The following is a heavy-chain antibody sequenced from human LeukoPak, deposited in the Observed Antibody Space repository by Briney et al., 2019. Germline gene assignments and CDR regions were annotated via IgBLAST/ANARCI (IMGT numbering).Heavy chain of an antibody. V-gene: IGHV5-51*01. CDR2: IYPGDSDT. Sequence: GESLKISCKGSGYSFTSYWIGWVRQMPGKGLEWMGIIYPGDSDTRYSPSFQGQVTISADKSISTAYLQWSSLKASDTAMYYCARHGPQDLVGPHFDYWGQGTLVTVSS. CDR1: GYSFTSYW. D-gene: IGHD5-12*01. CDR3: ARHGPQDLVGPHFDY. J-gene: IGHJ4*02.